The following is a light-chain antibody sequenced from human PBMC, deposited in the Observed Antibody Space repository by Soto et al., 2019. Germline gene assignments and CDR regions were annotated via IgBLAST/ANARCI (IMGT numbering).Light chain of an antibody. CDR1: SSNIGSNT. J-gene: IGLJ2*01. CDR2: SDN. CDR3: ATWDDSLNGVV. Sequence: QSVLTQPPSASGTPGQRVTISCSGSSSNIGSNTVNWYRQLPGTAPKLLIYSDNQRPSGLPDRFSGSKSGTSASLAISGLQSEDEADYYCATWDDSLNGVVFGGGTKLPVL. V-gene: IGLV1-44*01.